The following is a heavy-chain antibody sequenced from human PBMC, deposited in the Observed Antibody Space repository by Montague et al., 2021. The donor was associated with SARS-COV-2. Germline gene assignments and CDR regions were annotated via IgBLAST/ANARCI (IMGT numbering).Heavy chain of an antibody. J-gene: IGHJ4*02. Sequence: CAIPGDSVSSNIAAWNWIRQSPSRGLEWLGRTYYRSKWYNDYAVSVRSRITISPDTSKNQFSLQLNSVTPEDTAVYYCTQERGPGRTTWHYFDYWGQGTLVTVSS. CDR2: TYYRSKWYN. D-gene: IGHD1-14*01. V-gene: IGHV6-1*01. CDR3: TQERGPGRTTWHYFDY. CDR1: GDSVSSNIAA.